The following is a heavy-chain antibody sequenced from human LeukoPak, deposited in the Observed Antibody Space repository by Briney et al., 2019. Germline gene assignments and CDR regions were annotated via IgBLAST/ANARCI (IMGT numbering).Heavy chain of an antibody. CDR3: ARVSRRQYDFWSGYYRRDAFDI. V-gene: IGHV4-34*01. D-gene: IGHD3-3*01. CDR1: GGSFSGYY. CDR2: INHSGST. Sequence: SETLSLTCAVYGGSFSGYYWSWIRQPPGKGLEWIGEINHSGSTNYNPSLKSRVTISVDTSKNQFSLKLSSVTAADTAVYYCARVSRRQYDFWSGYYRRDAFDIWGQGTMVTVSS. J-gene: IGHJ3*02.